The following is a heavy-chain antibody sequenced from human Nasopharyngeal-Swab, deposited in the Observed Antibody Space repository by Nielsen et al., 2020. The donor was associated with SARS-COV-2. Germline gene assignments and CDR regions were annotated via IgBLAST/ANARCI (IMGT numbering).Heavy chain of an antibody. D-gene: IGHD3-22*01. Sequence: SETLSLTCTGSGGSISRSSYYWGWFRQPPGKGLELLGSIYYNGITYYNPSLKSRVTKYVETSKNQFSQKLTSVTAADTAVYYCARHDVPSYYYDSSSTRGAFDIWGQGTMVTVSS. CDR2: IYYNGIT. CDR3: ARHDVPSYYYDSSSTRGAFDI. J-gene: IGHJ3*02. V-gene: IGHV4-39*01. CDR1: GGSISRSSYY.